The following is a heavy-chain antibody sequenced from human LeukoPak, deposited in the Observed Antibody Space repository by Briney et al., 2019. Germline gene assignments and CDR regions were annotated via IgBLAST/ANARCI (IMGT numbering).Heavy chain of an antibody. J-gene: IGHJ4*02. CDR1: GGSISSYY. V-gene: IGHV4-59*08. Sequence: SETLSLTCTVSGGSISSYYWSWIRQPPGKGLEWIGYIYYSGSTNYNPSLKSRVTISVDTSKNQFSLKLSSVTAADTAVYYCARQKPFRSNYLDYGGQETLVPV. CDR3: ARQKPFRSNYLDY. D-gene: IGHD3-3*01. CDR2: IYYSGST.